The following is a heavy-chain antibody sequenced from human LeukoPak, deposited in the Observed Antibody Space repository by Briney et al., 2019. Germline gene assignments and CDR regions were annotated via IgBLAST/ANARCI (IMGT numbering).Heavy chain of an antibody. CDR2: IYYSGST. CDR1: GGSISSYY. V-gene: IGHV4-59*08. Sequence: SETLSLTCTVSGGSISSYYWSWIRQPPGKGLEWIGYIYYSGSTNYNPSLKSRVTISVDTSKNQFSLKLSSMTAADTAVYYCARMGLPYYYDSSGYHNWFDPWGQGTLVTVSS. CDR3: ARMGLPYYYDSSGYHNWFDP. D-gene: IGHD3-22*01. J-gene: IGHJ5*02.